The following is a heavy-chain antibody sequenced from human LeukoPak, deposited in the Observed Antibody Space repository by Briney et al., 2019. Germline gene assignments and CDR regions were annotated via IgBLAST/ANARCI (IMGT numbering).Heavy chain of an antibody. V-gene: IGHV1-46*01. CDR1: GYTFTSYY. D-gene: IGHD3-22*01. Sequence: ASVKVSCKASGYTFTSYYMHWVRQAPGQGLEWMGIINPSGGSTSYAQKFQGRVTMTRDMSTSTVYMELSSLRSEDTAVYYCARAGYYYDSSGYHQYFDYWGQGTLVTVSS. CDR3: ARAGYYYDSSGYHQYFDY. J-gene: IGHJ4*02. CDR2: INPSGGST.